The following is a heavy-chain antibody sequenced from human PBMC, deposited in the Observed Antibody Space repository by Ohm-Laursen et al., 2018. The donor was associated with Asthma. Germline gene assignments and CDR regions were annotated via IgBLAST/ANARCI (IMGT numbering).Heavy chain of an antibody. CDR2: ISGSGGST. CDR1: GFTFSSYA. J-gene: IGHJ4*02. V-gene: IGHV3-23*01. Sequence: SLRLSCAASGFTFSSYAMSWVRQAPGKGLEWVSAISGSGGSTYYADSVKGRFTISRDNSKNTLYLQMNSLRAEDTAVYYCARPDTAMVSPFDYWGQGTLVTVSS. CDR3: ARPDTAMVSPFDY. D-gene: IGHD5-18*01.